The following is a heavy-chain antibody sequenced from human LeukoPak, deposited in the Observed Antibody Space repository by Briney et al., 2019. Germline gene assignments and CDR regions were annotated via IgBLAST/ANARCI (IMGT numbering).Heavy chain of an antibody. CDR3: ARDPSIAAAGRDY. V-gene: IGHV3-53*01. J-gene: IGHJ4*02. CDR2: IYSGGST. D-gene: IGHD6-13*01. Sequence: GRSLRLSCAASGFTFSSNYMSWVRQAPGKGLEWVSVIYSGGSTYYADSVKGRFTISRDNSKNTLYLQMNSLRAEDTAVYYCARDPSIAAAGRDYWGQGTLVTVSS. CDR1: GFTFSSNY.